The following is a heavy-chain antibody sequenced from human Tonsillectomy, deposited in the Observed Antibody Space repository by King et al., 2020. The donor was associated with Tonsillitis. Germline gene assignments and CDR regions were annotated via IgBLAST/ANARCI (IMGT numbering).Heavy chain of an antibody. J-gene: IGHJ4*02. CDR1: GYTFTAYY. CDR3: ARGIYSYGYFDY. Sequence: HVQLVESGAEVKKPGASVKVSCTASGYTFTAYYMYWVRQAPGQGLEWMGWINPNSGGTNYAQKFQGRVTMTRDTSISTAYMKLSRLRSDDTAVYYCARGIYSYGYFDYWGQGTLVTVSS. CDR2: INPNSGGT. V-gene: IGHV1-2*02. D-gene: IGHD5-18*01.